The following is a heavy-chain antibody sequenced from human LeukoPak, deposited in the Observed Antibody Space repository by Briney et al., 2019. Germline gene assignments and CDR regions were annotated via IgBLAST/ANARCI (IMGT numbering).Heavy chain of an antibody. V-gene: IGHV3-23*01. CDR2: ISGSGGST. J-gene: IGHJ4*02. CDR1: GFTFSSYA. Sequence: PGGSLRLSCAASGFTFSSYAMSWVRQAPGKGLEWVSAISGSGGSTYYADSVKGWFTISRDNSKNTLYLQMNSLRAEDTAVYYCAKGDRAIAAAGTGFDYWGQGTLVTVSS. D-gene: IGHD6-13*01. CDR3: AKGDRAIAAAGTGFDY.